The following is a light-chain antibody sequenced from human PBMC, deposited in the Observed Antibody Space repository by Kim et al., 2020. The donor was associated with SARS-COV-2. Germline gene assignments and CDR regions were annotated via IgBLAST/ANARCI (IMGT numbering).Light chain of an antibody. CDR3: HQDSSPPLT. CDR1: QIYYRSH. V-gene: IGKV3-20*01. CDR2: STS. Sequence: SPRERATLSRRARQIYYRSHLAWYPQKPGQAPRLLIHSTSNRATCIPDRVSGSRSGTDFTLTLSRLEPEDFAVYYCHQDSSPPLTFGGGTKVDIK. J-gene: IGKJ4*01.